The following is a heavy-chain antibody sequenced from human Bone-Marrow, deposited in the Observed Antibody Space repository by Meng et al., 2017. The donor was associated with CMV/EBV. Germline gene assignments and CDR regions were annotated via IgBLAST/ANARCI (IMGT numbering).Heavy chain of an antibody. CDR1: GFTFSSYE. Sequence: GGSLRLSCAASGFTFSSYEMNWVRQAPGKGLEWVSYISSSGSSIYYADSVKGRFTISRDNAKNSLYLQMNSLRAEDTAVYYCSRDYRSVVDYCGQGTLVTVSS. CDR2: ISSSGSSI. CDR3: SRDYRSVVDY. V-gene: IGHV3-48*03. D-gene: IGHD4-23*01. J-gene: IGHJ4*02.